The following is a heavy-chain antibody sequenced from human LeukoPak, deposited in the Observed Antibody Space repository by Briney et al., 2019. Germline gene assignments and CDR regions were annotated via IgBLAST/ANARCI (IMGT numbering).Heavy chain of an antibody. V-gene: IGHV4-59*08. J-gene: IGHJ6*03. Sequence: PSETLSLTCTVSGGSISNHYWTWIRQSPVKGLEWIGDISNSGSTSYNPSLKSRVTISIDTSKNQFSLKLSSVTAADTAVYYCARSPGADSSGYYGPYYYYYYMDVWGKGTTVTVSS. CDR2: ISNSGST. CDR3: ARSPGADSSGYYGPYYYYYYMDV. D-gene: IGHD3-22*01. CDR1: GGSISNHY.